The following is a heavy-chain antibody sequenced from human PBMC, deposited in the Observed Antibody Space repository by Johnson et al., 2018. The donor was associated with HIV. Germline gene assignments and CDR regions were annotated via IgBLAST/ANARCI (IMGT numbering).Heavy chain of an antibody. CDR3: AKLILRSANLLPQDAFDL. J-gene: IGHJ3*01. CDR2: IWYDGSNK. D-gene: IGHD6-25*01. CDR1: GFTFSYYG. Sequence: QVQLVESGGGLVKPGGSLRLSCAASGFTFSYYGMHWVRQAPGKGLEWVAVIWYDGSNKNYADSVKGRFTISRDNSKNTLYLQMNSLRVDDTAVYFCAKLILRSANLLPQDAFDLWGQGTMVTVSS. V-gene: IGHV3-33*06.